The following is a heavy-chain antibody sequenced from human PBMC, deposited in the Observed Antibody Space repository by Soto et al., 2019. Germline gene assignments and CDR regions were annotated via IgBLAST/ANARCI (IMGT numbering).Heavy chain of an antibody. V-gene: IGHV3-23*01. CDR3: AKRVPSSLPYYYGMDV. CDR2: ISGSGGST. Sequence: GGSLRLSCAASGFTFSSYAMSWVRQAPGKGLEWVSAISGSGGSTYYADSVKGRFTISRDNSKNTLYLQMNSLRAEDTAVYYCAKRVPSSLPYYYGMDVWGQGTTVTVSS. D-gene: IGHD6-6*01. CDR1: GFTFSSYA. J-gene: IGHJ6*02.